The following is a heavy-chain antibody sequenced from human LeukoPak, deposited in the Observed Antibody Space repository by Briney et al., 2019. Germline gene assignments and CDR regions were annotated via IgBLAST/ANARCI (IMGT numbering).Heavy chain of an antibody. CDR3: ARTPRVATIFPWFDP. Sequence: TLSLTCTVSGGTISSGGYYWTWIRPHPGKGLEWIGYIYYSGSSYSNPSLKSRLTISVDTSKNQFSLRLSSVTAADTAVYYCARTPRVATIFPWFDPWGQGTLVTVSS. CDR2: IYYSGSS. D-gene: IGHD5-12*01. V-gene: IGHV4-31*03. J-gene: IGHJ5*02. CDR1: GGTISSGGYY.